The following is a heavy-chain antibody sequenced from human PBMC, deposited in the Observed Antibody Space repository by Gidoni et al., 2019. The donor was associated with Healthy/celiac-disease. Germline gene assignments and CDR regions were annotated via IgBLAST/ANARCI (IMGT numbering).Heavy chain of an antibody. D-gene: IGHD3-9*01. CDR1: GFSFSGYW. J-gene: IGHJ4*02. CDR3: ARHIVNGFCDFDY. V-gene: IGHV3-7*01. CDR2: INEDGSER. Sequence: EVQLVEYGGGLVQPGGSGRLTCEVTGFSFSGYWMTWVRQAPGKGLEWVANINEDGSERQYVDSVKGRFTISRDNAKNSLHLQMNSLRGEDTAVYYCARHIVNGFCDFDYWGQGTLVTVSS.